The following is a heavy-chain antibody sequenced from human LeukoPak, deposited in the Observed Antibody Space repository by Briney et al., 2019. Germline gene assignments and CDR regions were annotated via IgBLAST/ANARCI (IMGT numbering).Heavy chain of an antibody. CDR2: IYTSGST. CDR3: ARHVRGYTLDY. V-gene: IGHV4-4*09. D-gene: IGHD3-16*02. J-gene: IGHJ4*02. Sequence: SETLSLTCAVSGDSISSCYWIWIRQHPGKGLEWLGYIYTSGSTNYNPSLKGRVTISVDTSKNHCSLKLNPVTTADPAVYYCARHVRGYTLDYWGQGTLVTVSS. CDR1: GDSISSCY.